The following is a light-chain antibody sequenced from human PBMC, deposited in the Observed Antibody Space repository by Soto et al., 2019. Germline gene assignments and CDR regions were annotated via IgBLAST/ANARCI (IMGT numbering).Light chain of an antibody. J-gene: IGKJ3*01. Sequence: EIVLTQSLGTLSLSPGDRATLSCRASQSITSSSLAWYQQKPGQAPRLLIYGASSRATGIPDRFSGSGSGTDFTLTISRLEAEDFAVYYCQHYGSLPPTFGPGTKVDIK. CDR1: QSITSSS. CDR3: QHYGSLPPT. V-gene: IGKV3-20*01. CDR2: GAS.